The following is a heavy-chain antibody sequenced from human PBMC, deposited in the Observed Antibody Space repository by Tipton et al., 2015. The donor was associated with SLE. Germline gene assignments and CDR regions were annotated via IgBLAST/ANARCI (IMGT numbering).Heavy chain of an antibody. Sequence: TLSLTCTVTGGSISRGAYYWSWIRQPAGKGLEWIGRIYTSGSTNYNPSLKSRVTMSVGTSENQFSLKLSSVTAADTAVYYCATGYGGSYSYYYYMDVWGKGTTVTV. D-gene: IGHD1-26*01. CDR3: ATGYGGSYSYYYYMDV. J-gene: IGHJ6*03. CDR1: GGSISRGAYY. CDR2: IYTSGST. V-gene: IGHV4-61*02.